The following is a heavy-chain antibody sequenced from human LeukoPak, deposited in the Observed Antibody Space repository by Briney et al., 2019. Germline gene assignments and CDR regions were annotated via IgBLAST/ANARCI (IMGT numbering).Heavy chain of an antibody. CDR2: INHSGST. Sequence: PSETLSLTCAVYGGSLSGYYWSWIRQPPGKGLEWIGEINHSGSTNYNPSLKSRVTISVDTSKNQFSLKLSSVTAADTAVYYCARWRRRQWELRVYAFDIWGQGTMVTVSS. J-gene: IGHJ3*02. D-gene: IGHD1-26*01. V-gene: IGHV4-34*01. CDR3: ARWRRRQWELRVYAFDI. CDR1: GGSLSGYY.